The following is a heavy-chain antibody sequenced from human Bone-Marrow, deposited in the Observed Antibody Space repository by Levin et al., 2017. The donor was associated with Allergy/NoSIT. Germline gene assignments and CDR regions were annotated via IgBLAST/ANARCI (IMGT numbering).Heavy chain of an antibody. CDR1: GFMFSGST. CDR3: TRFGARWSAFDI. CDR2: VRTNANNYAT. J-gene: IGHJ3*02. Sequence: GGSLRLSCAASGFMFSGSTMHWVRQASGKGLEWVGHVRTNANNYATEYGASVKGRFTISRDDSKNTAYLQMTSLKTEDTAVYYCTRFGARWSAFDIWGQGTKVTVSS. D-gene: IGHD3-16*01. V-gene: IGHV3-73*01.